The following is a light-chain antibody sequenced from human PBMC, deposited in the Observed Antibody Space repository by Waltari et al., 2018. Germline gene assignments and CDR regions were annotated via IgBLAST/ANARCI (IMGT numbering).Light chain of an antibody. CDR1: QSVSSY. Sequence: EIVLTQSPATLSLSPGERATLSCRASQSVSSYLAWYQQKPGQAPRLLIYDASNRATGIPARFSGSGSGTDFTLTISSLEPEDFAVYYCQQRSNWPPEVTFGPGTKVDIK. CDR3: QQRSNWPPEVT. CDR2: DAS. J-gene: IGKJ3*01. V-gene: IGKV3-11*01.